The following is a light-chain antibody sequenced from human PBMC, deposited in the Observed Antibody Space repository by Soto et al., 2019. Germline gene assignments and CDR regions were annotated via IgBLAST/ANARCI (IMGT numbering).Light chain of an antibody. J-gene: IGLJ3*02. Sequence: QPVLTQSSSASASLGSSVKLTCTLSSGHSSYIIAWHQQQPGMAPRYLMKLEGSGSYNKGSGVPDRFSGSSSGADRYLTISNLQFEDEADYYCETWDSKVFGGGTKLTVL. V-gene: IGLV4-60*02. CDR3: ETWDSKV. CDR2: LEGSGSY. CDR1: SGHSSYI.